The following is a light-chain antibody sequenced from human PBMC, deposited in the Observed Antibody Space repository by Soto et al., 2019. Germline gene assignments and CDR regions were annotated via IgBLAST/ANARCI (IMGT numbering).Light chain of an antibody. J-gene: IGKJ1*01. CDR3: QQYGSSPWT. V-gene: IGKV3-20*01. CDR1: PSVTSRN. Sequence: ENVLTQSPSAPCLSSGGRGTPSCRARPSVTSRNLAWYQQIPGQAPRLLFYGASSRATGIPDRFSGSGSGTDFTLTISRLEPEDFALYFCQQYGSSPWTFGQGTKVDIK. CDR2: GAS.